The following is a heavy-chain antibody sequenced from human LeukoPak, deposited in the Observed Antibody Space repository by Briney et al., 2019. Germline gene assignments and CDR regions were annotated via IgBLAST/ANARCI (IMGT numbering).Heavy chain of an antibody. CDR2: ISWNSGSI. D-gene: IGHD6-19*01. V-gene: IGHV3-9*01. CDR1: GFTFDDYA. Sequence: GGSLRLSCAASGFTFDDYAMHWVRQAPGKGLEWVSGISWNSGSIGYADSVKGRFTISRDNAKNSLYLQMNSLRAEDTALYYCAKEKGHSSGWYDYWGQGTLVTVSS. CDR3: AKEKGHSSGWYDY. J-gene: IGHJ4*02.